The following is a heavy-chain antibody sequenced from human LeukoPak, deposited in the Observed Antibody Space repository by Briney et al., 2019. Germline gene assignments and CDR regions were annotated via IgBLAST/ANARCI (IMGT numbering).Heavy chain of an antibody. CDR3: ARDNYYDSSGSYYYYYGMDV. Sequence: SETLSLTCAVYGGSFSGYYWSWIRQPPGKGLEWIGEINHSGSTNYNPSLKSRVTISVDTSKNQFSLKLSSVTAADTAVYCCARDNYYDSSGSYYYYYGMDVWGQGTTVTVSS. CDR1: GGSFSGYY. V-gene: IGHV4-34*01. D-gene: IGHD3-22*01. CDR2: INHSGST. J-gene: IGHJ6*02.